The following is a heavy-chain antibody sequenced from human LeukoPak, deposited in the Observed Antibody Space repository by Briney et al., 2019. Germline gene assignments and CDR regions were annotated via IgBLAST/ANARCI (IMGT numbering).Heavy chain of an antibody. CDR3: AREATVKFDP. CDR2: INAGNGDT. CDR1: GHSITDFA. V-gene: IGHV1-3*01. J-gene: IGHJ5*02. Sequence: ASVKVSCKASGHSITDFAMHWVRQAPGQRLEWMGWINAGNGDTKYSQKFQGRVTITRDTSASTAYMELSSLRSEDTAVYYCAREATVKFDPWGQGTLVTVSS. D-gene: IGHD4-17*01.